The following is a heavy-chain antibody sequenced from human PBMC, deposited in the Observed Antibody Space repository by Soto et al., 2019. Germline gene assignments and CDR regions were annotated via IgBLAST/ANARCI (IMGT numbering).Heavy chain of an antibody. J-gene: IGHJ6*02. CDR2: IYTSGST. D-gene: IGHD3-9*01. V-gene: IGHV4-4*07. CDR1: GGSISSYY. CDR3: AREGLDWSVEGMDV. Sequence: QVHLQESGPGLVKPSETLSLTCTVSGGSISSYYWSWIRQPVGRGLEWIGHIYTSGSTTYNPSLKKRVTMSVDTSKHQFSLRLISVTAADTAVYYCAREGLDWSVEGMDVWGRGTTVTVSS.